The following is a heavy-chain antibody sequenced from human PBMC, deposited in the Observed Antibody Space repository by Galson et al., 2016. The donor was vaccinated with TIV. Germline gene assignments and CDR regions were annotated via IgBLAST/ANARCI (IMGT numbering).Heavy chain of an antibody. CDR2: IYPADSET. CDR1: GYSFATFW. D-gene: IGHD3-3*01. Sequence: QSGAEVKKPGESLKISCKASGYSFATFWVGWVRQMPGQGLEWMGVIYPADSETRHSPSFQGQVTISADKSISTAYLQWSSLKASDTAINYCARHHDFWSGPGYFYMDVWGKGTTVSVSS. V-gene: IGHV5-51*01. J-gene: IGHJ6*03. CDR3: ARHHDFWSGPGYFYMDV.